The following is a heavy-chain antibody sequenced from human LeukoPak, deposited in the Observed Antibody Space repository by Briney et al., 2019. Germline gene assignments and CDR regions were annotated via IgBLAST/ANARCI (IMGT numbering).Heavy chain of an antibody. CDR2: INSDGTIT. CDR1: GFTFDDYG. V-gene: IGHV3-74*01. CDR3: ASRRYSSDWYEDY. Sequence: GGSLRLSCAASGFTFDDYGMTWVRQAPGKGLVWVSRINSDGTITTYADSVKGRFTISRDNAKNTLYLQMNSLSGEDTAVYYCASRRYSSDWYEDYWGQGTLVTVSS. J-gene: IGHJ4*02. D-gene: IGHD6-19*01.